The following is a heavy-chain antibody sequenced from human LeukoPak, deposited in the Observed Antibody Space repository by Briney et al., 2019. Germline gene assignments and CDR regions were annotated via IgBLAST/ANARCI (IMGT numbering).Heavy chain of an antibody. Sequence: GASVKVSCKASGGTFSSYAISWVRQAPGQGLEWMGRIIPILGIANYAQKFQGRVTITADKSTSTAYMELSSLRSEDTAVYYCARYHLPYSSSWHAGVFDYWGQGTLVTVSS. D-gene: IGHD6-13*01. CDR1: GGTFSSYA. J-gene: IGHJ4*02. V-gene: IGHV1-69*04. CDR2: IIPILGIA. CDR3: ARYHLPYSSSWHAGVFDY.